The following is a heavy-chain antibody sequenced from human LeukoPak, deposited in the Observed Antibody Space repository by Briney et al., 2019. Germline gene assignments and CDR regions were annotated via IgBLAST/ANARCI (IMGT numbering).Heavy chain of an antibody. V-gene: IGHV1-2*02. CDR1: GYTFTGYY. Sequence: ASVKASCKASGYTFTGYYMHWVRQAPGQGLEWMGWINPNSGGTNYAQKFQGRVTMTRDTSISTAYMELSRLRSDDTAVYYCARGLSGWSYFDYWGQGTLVTVSS. CDR2: INPNSGGT. D-gene: IGHD6-19*01. J-gene: IGHJ4*02. CDR3: ARGLSGWSYFDY.